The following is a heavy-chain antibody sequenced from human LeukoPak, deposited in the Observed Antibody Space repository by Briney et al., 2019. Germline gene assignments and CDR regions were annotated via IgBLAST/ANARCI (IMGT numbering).Heavy chain of an antibody. CDR1: GFTFDDYG. Sequence: GGSLRLSCAASGFTFDDYGMSWVRQAPGKGLEWVSGINWNGGSTGYADSVKGRFTISRDNAKDSLYLQMNSLRAEDTALYYCARVLPANYYGSGLDAFDIWGQGTMVTVSS. CDR2: INWNGGST. CDR3: ARVLPANYYGSGLDAFDI. D-gene: IGHD3-10*01. V-gene: IGHV3-20*04. J-gene: IGHJ3*02.